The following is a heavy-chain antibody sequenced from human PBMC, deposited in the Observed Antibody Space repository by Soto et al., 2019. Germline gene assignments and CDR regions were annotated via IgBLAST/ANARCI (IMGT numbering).Heavy chain of an antibody. CDR2: INPNSGGT. D-gene: IGHD6-6*01. J-gene: IGHJ5*02. V-gene: IGHV1-2*02. Sequence: XSVKVSCKASGYTFTGYYMHWVRQAPGQGLEWMGWINPNSGGTNYAQKFQGRVTMTRDTSISTAYMELSRLRSDDTAVYYCARDSSSSGGQVWFDPSGQGTLATVSS. CDR1: GYTFTGYY. CDR3: ARDSSSSGGQVWFDP.